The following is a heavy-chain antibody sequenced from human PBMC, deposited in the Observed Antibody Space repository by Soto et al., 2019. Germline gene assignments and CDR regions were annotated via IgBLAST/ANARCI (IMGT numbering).Heavy chain of an antibody. D-gene: IGHD6-19*01. CDR1: GFTFSSYA. CDR2: ISYDGSNK. CDR3: ASENSKRIAVSGPHFDY. V-gene: IGHV3-30-3*01. Sequence: QVQLVESGGGVVQPGRSLRLSCAASGFTFSSYAMHWDRQAPGKGLEWVAVISYDGSNKYYADSVKGRFTISRDNSKNTLYLQMNSLRAEDTAVYYCASENSKRIAVSGPHFDYWGQGTLVTVSS. J-gene: IGHJ4*02.